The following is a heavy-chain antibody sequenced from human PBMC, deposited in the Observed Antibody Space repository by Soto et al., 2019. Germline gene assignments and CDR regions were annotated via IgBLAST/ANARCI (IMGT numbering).Heavy chain of an antibody. V-gene: IGHV5-51*01. CDR1: GYSFTSYW. CDR3: ARLPYCSSTSCYDGYYYMDV. D-gene: IGHD2-2*01. CDR2: IYPGDSDT. Sequence: GESLKISCKGSGYSFTSYWIGWVRQMPGKGLEWMGIIYPGDSDTRYSPSFQGQVTISADKSISTAYLQWSSLKASDTAMYYCARLPYCSSTSCYDGYYYMDVWGKGTTVTVSS. J-gene: IGHJ6*03.